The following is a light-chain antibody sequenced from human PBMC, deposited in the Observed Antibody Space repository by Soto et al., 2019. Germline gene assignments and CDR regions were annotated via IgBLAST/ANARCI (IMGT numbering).Light chain of an antibody. CDR2: DVS. V-gene: IGLV2-14*01. CDR3: SSYTSTITVV. CDR1: SSDIGGYNY. Sequence: QSALTQPASVSGSPGQSITISCTGTSSDIGGYNYVSWYQQHPGKAPKLLIYDVSSRPSGISNRFSGSKSGYTASLTISGLQAEDEADYYCSSYTSTITVVFGGGTKLTVL. J-gene: IGLJ2*01.